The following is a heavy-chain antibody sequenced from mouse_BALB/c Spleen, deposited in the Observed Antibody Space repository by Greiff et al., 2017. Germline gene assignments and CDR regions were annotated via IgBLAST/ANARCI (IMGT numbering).Heavy chain of an antibody. CDR3: ARSDRYGDYYAMDY. CDR2: ISSGSSTI. D-gene: IGHD2-14*01. J-gene: IGHJ4*01. CDR1: GFTFSSFG. V-gene: IGHV5-17*02. Sequence: DVKLVESGGGLVQPGGSRKLSCAASGFTFSSFGMHWVRQAPEKGLEWVAYISSGSSTIYYADTVKGRFTISRDNPKNTLFLQMTSLRSEDTAMYYCARSDRYGDYYAMDYWGQGTSVTVSS.